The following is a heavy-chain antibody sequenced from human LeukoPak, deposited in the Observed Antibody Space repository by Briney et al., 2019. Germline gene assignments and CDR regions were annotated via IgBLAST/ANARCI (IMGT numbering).Heavy chain of an antibody. CDR2: IYTSGST. Sequence: SETLSLTCTISGGSISSYYWSWIRQPAGKGLGWIGRIYTSGSTNYNTSLKGRVTMSVDTSKNQFSLKLSSVTAADTAVYYCARGIGYSSGWYFYWGQGTLVTVSS. J-gene: IGHJ4*02. CDR1: GGSISSYY. V-gene: IGHV4-4*07. CDR3: ARGIGYSSGWYFY. D-gene: IGHD6-19*01.